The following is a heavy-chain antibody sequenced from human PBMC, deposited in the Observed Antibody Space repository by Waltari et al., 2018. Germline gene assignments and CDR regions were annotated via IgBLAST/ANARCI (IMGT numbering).Heavy chain of an antibody. CDR1: GDRFINYW. D-gene: IGHD6-13*01. CDR2: IYPGDSET. CDR3: ARIWSSKNVSDP. J-gene: IGHJ5*02. V-gene: IGHV5-51*01. Sequence: EVQLVQSGAEMKKPGESLRISCQGPGDRFINYWVAWVRQMPGKGLEWMGTIYPGDSETRYSPSFQGQVTFSADKSISTAYLQWASLKASDTAIYYCARIWSSKNVSDPWGQGTLVTVSS.